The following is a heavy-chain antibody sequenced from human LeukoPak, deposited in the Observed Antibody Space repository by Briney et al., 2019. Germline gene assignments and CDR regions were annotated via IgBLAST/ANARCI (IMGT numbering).Heavy chain of an antibody. CDR3: ARFIHLGEYKHYFDY. Sequence: SETLSLTCTVSGGXISSNFYYWGWIRQPPGKGLEWLGNIYYRGSTYYNPSLKSRVTISVDTSKNQFSLKLTSVTAADTAVYYCARFIHLGEYKHYFDYWGQGTLVTVSS. CDR1: GGXISSNFYY. D-gene: IGHD3-16*01. V-gene: IGHV4-39*01. CDR2: IYYRGST. J-gene: IGHJ4*02.